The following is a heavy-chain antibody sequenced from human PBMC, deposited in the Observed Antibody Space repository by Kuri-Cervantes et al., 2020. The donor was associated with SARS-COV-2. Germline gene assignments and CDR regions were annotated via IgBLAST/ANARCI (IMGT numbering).Heavy chain of an antibody. Sequence: SGPTLVKPTQTLTLTCTFSGFSLSTSGVGVGWIRQPPGKALEWLALIYWNDDKRYSPSLKSRLTITKDTSKNQVVLTMTNMDPVDTAIYYCAHSGGPGFGGYFDLWGRGTLVTVSS. D-gene: IGHD3-16*01. V-gene: IGHV2-5*01. CDR1: GFSLSTSGVG. CDR2: IYWNDDK. CDR3: AHSGGPGFGGYFDL. J-gene: IGHJ2*01.